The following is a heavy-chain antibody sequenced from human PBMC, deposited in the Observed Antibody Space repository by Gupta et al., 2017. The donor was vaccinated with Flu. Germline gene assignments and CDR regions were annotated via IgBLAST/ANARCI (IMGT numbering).Heavy chain of an antibody. CDR2: LSGNGAST. V-gene: IGHV3-23*01. CDR3: AKAPPNHYDSSGYYWNAFDV. Sequence: EVQLLASGGGLAQPGESLRLSCAGSGFNFSMDAMTWVRQAPGKGLEWVSGLSGNGASTYYADSVKGRFTISRDHSKNTLYQHMDSLRAEDTALYFCAKAPPNHYDSSGYYWNAFDVWGQGTMVTVSS. CDR1: GFNFSMDA. D-gene: IGHD3-22*01. J-gene: IGHJ3*01.